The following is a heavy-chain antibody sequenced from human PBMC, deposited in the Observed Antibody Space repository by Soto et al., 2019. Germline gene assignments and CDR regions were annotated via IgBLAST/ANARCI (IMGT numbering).Heavy chain of an antibody. D-gene: IGHD3-3*01. CDR2: IYWDDDK. CDR1: GFSLTTSGVG. Sequence: QITLNESGPTQVKPRQTLTLTCTFSGFSLTTSGVGVGWIRQSPGNAPEWLALIYWDDDKRYSPSLKSRLTINKDASKNQVVLTMADLDPADTATYYCAHRVLRTVFGLVTTTAIYFDFWGQGTPVAVSS. J-gene: IGHJ4*02. V-gene: IGHV2-5*02. CDR3: AHRVLRTVFGLVTTTAIYFDF.